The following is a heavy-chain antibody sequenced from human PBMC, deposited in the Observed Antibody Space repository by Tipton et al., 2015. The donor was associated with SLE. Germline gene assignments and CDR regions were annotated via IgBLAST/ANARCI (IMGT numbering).Heavy chain of an antibody. V-gene: IGHV4-4*07. J-gene: IGHJ4*02. D-gene: IGHD4-17*01. Sequence: TLSLTCTVSGDSISNYYWSWIRQPAGKGLEWIGRIYTSGSTNYNPSLKSRVTMSVDTSKNQLSLKMSSVTAADTALYYCARDPGTVTYYFDNWGQGILVTVSS. CDR2: IYTSGST. CDR1: GDSISNYY. CDR3: ARDPGTVTYYFDN.